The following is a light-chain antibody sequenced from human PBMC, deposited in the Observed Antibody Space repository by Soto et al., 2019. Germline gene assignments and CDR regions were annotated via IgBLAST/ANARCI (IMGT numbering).Light chain of an antibody. J-gene: IGLJ3*02. CDR2: RND. Sequence: QSVLTQPPSASGTPEQSVTISCSGSSSNIGSNFVYWFQQLPGTAPKLLMFRNDHRPSGVPDRFSGSKSGTSASLAISGLRSDDEADYYCAAWDDSLRGPVFGGGTKLTVL. CDR1: SSNIGSNF. CDR3: AAWDDSLRGPV. V-gene: IGLV1-47*01.